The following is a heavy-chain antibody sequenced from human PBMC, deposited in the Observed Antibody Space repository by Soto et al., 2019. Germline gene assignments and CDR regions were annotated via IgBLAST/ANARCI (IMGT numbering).Heavy chain of an antibody. Sequence: QLQLQESGPGLVKPSETLSLTCTVTGGPISSSGDYWGWVRQTPGKGLEWIGTISNSGSTYYNPSLMSRVTTSVDTSKKQFALRLISVTAADTAVYYCARGLSSSAYLDYWGQGTLVTVSS. D-gene: IGHD6-19*01. CDR2: ISNSGST. J-gene: IGHJ4*02. CDR1: GGPISSSGDY. V-gene: IGHV4-39*01. CDR3: ARGLSSSAYLDY.